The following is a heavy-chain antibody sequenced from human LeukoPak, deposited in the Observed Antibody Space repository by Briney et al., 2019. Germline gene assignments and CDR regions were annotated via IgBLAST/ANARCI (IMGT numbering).Heavy chain of an antibody. Sequence: GGSLRLSCAASGFSFSSYAVSWVRQAPGKGLEWVSSISGSGDNTYYAESVKGRFTISRDNSKNTLFLQMNSLRAEDTAVFYCAKRSGYTTGWFFDFWGQGTLVTVSS. V-gene: IGHV3-23*01. D-gene: IGHD6-19*01. CDR3: AKRSGYTTGWFFDF. J-gene: IGHJ4*02. CDR1: GFSFSSYA. CDR2: ISGSGDNT.